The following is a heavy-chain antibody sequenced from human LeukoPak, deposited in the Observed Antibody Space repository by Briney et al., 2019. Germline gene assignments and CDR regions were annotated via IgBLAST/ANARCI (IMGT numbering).Heavy chain of an antibody. J-gene: IGHJ4*02. CDR3: ARDGGYCSSTSCPPFDY. V-gene: IGHV4-4*07. CDR1: GGSISSYY. Sequence: PSETLSLTCTVSGGSISSYYWSWIRQHAGKGLEWIGRIYTSGSTNYNPSLKSRVTMSVDTSKNQFSLKLSSVTAADTAVYYCARDGGYCSSTSCPPFDYWGQGTLVTVSS. CDR2: IYTSGST. D-gene: IGHD2-2*01.